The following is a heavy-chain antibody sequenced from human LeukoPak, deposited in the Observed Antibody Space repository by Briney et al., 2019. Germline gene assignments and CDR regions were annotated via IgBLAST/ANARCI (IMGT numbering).Heavy chain of an antibody. V-gene: IGHV3-7*03. CDR1: GFTFSSYW. J-gene: IGHJ6*02. D-gene: IGHD3-3*01. Sequence: GGSLRLSCAASGFTFSSYWMNWARQAPGKGLEWVASINHNGNVNYYVDSVKGRFTISRDNAKNSLYLQMSNLRAEDTALYYCAKEGSIRFLEWLLYRSGSGGMDVWGQGTTVTVSS. CDR3: AKEGSIRFLEWLLYRSGSGGMDV. CDR2: INHNGNVN.